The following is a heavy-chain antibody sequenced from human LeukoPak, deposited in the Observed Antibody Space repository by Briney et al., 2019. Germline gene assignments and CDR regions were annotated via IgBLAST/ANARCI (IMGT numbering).Heavy chain of an antibody. V-gene: IGHV3-21*01. CDR3: ARDEYYYGSGTERVDWFDP. CDR1: GFTFSSYS. J-gene: IGHJ5*02. D-gene: IGHD3-10*01. CDR2: ISSSSSYI. Sequence: GGSLRLSCAASGFTFSSYSMNWVRQAPGKGLEWVSSISSSSSYIYYADSVKGRFTISRDNAKNSLYLQMNSLRAEDTAVYYCARDEYYYGSGTERVDWFDPWGQGTLVTVSS.